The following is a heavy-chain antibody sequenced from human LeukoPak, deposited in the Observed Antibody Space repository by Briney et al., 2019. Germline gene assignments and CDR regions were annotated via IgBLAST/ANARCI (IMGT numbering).Heavy chain of an antibody. Sequence: SETPSLTCTVSGGSISSYYWSWIRQPAGKGLEWIGRIYTSGSTNYNPSLKSRVTMSVDTSKNQFSLKLSSVTAADTAVYYCASTRYYDSSGYYAGFDYWGQGTLVTVSS. CDR1: GGSISSYY. V-gene: IGHV4-4*07. CDR3: ASTRYYDSSGYYAGFDY. CDR2: IYTSGST. D-gene: IGHD3-22*01. J-gene: IGHJ4*02.